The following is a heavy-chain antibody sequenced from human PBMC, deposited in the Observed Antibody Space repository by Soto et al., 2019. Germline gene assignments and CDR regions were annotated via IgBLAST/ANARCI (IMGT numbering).Heavy chain of an antibody. V-gene: IGHV4-34*01. D-gene: IGHD6-19*01. CDR2: INHSGST. Sequence: SETLSLTCAVYGGSFSGYYWSWIRQPPGKGLEWIGEINHSGSTNYNPSLKSRVTISVDTSKNQFSLKLSSVTAADTAVYYCASRYSSGWFRSDYWGQGTLVTVSS. J-gene: IGHJ4*02. CDR3: ASRYSSGWFRSDY. CDR1: GGSFSGYY.